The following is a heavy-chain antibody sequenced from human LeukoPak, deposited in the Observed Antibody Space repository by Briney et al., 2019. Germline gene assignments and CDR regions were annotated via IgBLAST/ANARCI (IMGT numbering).Heavy chain of an antibody. V-gene: IGHV3-33*01. CDR2: IWYDGSNK. Sequence: GRSLRLSCAASGFTFSSYGMHWVRQAPGKGLVWVSVIWYDGSNKYYADSVKGRFTISRDNAKNTLYLQMNSLSAEHTPVYYCARVGSYSWVAEYWGQRNLGTVSS. CDR3: ARVGSYSWVAEY. D-gene: IGHD1-26*01. CDR1: GFTFSSYG. J-gene: IGHJ4*02.